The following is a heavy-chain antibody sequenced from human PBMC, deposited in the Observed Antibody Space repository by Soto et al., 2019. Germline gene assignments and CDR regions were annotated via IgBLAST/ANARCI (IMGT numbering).Heavy chain of an antibody. J-gene: IGHJ4*02. V-gene: IGHV3-23*01. CDR2: INNSGGFT. D-gene: IGHD5-18*01. Sequence: EVQLLESGGDLVQPGGSLRLSCAASGFTFSDYAMGWVRQAPGKGLEWVSGINNSGGFTYYADSVKGRFTVSRDNSKNTLYLQMNSLSPEHTAMYYCAKDGETVFSRGYSYKYGAHWGQGTLVTVSP. CDR1: GFTFSDYA. CDR3: AKDGETVFSRGYSYKYGAH.